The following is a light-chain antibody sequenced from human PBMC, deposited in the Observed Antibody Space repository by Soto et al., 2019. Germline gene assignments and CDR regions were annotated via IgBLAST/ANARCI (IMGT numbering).Light chain of an antibody. J-gene: IGKJ2*01. CDR1: QSINNY. CDR2: TTS. CDR3: QQAYSRPTT. V-gene: IGKV1-39*01. Sequence: DIQMTQSPSSLSSSVGDRASITCRTSQSINNYLNWYQQKPAKAAKLLIYTTSTIHSGVPSRFSGSGSGTDFTLTIRILQVEDVATYYCQQAYSRPTTFGHGTELAI.